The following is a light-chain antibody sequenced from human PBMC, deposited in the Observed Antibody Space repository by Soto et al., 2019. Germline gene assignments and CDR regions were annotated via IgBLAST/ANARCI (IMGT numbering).Light chain of an antibody. CDR3: SSFTSRFTFV. J-gene: IGLJ1*01. CDR1: RSDVGAYNY. CDR2: EVT. Sequence: LTQPASVSGSPGQSIAISCTGTRSDVGAYNYVSWYQQHPGKAPKLMISEVTNRPSGVPDRFSGSKSGNTASLTISGLQAEDEADYYCSSFTSRFTFVFGTGTKVTVL. V-gene: IGLV2-14*01.